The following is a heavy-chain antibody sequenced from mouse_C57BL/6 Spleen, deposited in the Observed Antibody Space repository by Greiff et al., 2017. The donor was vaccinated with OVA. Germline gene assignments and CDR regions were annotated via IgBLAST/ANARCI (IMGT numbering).Heavy chain of an antibody. CDR3: ARSRTGFAY. Sequence: QVQLQQPGAELVKPGASVKLSCKASGYTFTSYWMQWVKQRPGQGLEWIGEIDPSDSYTNYTQKFKGKATLTVDTSSSTAYMQLSSLTSEDSAVYYCARSRTGFAYWGQGTLVTVSA. V-gene: IGHV1-50*01. D-gene: IGHD1-1*01. J-gene: IGHJ3*01. CDR1: GYTFTSYW. CDR2: IDPSDSYT.